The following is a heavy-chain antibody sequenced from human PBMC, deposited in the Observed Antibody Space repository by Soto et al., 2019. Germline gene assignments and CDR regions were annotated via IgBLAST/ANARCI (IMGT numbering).Heavy chain of an antibody. CDR1: GGTFSSYA. Sequence: QVQLVQSGAEVKKPGSSVKVSCKASGGTFSSYAISWVRQAPGQGLEWMGGIIPIFGTANYAQKFQGRVTITADESTSTAYMELSSLRSEDTAVCYCARVVTMVRGVRGASDYWGQGTLVTVSS. V-gene: IGHV1-69*01. D-gene: IGHD3-10*01. CDR3: ARVVTMVRGVRGASDY. J-gene: IGHJ4*02. CDR2: IIPIFGTA.